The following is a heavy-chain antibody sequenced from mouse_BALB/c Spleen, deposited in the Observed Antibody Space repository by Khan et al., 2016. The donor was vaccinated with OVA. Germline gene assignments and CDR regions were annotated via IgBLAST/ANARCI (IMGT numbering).Heavy chain of an antibody. D-gene: IGHD2-10*02. V-gene: IGHV1S81*02. CDR1: GYTFSSYY. CDR3: TRSGYGNPFAY. Sequence: QVQLQQSGAELVKPGASVKLSCKASGYTFSSYYMYWVKQRPGQGLEWIGGINPNNGGPNFNEKFKTKATLTVDKSSSTVYMHLSSLTSEDSAVYYGTRSGYGNPFAYWGQGTLVTVSP. CDR2: INPNNGGP. J-gene: IGHJ3*01.